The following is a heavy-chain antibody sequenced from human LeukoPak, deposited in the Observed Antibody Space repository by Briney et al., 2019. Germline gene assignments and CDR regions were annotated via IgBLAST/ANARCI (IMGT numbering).Heavy chain of an antibody. CDR1: GGSISSHY. CDR2: IYNSVT. CDR3: ARPFDSSGPIDY. Sequence: PSETLSLTCTVSGGSISSHYWSWIRQPPGKGLEWIGYIYNSVTNYNPSLKSRVTISIDTSKNQFSLKLTSVTAADTAVYYCARPFDSSGPIDYWGQGTLVTVSS. D-gene: IGHD3-22*01. J-gene: IGHJ4*02. V-gene: IGHV4-59*11.